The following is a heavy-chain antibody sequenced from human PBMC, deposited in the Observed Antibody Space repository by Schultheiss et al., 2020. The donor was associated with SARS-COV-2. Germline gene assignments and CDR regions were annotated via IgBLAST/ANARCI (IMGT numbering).Heavy chain of an antibody. J-gene: IGHJ6*02. CDR2: IYYSGST. CDR3: ARAPGATHYGMDV. Sequence: SQTLSLTCTVSGGSISSYYWSWIRQPPGKGLEWIGYIYYSGSTNYNPSLKSRVTISVDTSKSQFSLKLSSVTAADTAVYYCARAPGATHYGMDVWGQGTTVTVSS. D-gene: IGHD1-26*01. CDR1: GGSISSYY. V-gene: IGHV4-59*01.